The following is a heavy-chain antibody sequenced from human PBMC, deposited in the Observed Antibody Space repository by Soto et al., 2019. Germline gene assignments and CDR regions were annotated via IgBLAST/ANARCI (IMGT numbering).Heavy chain of an antibody. CDR1: GFTFSSYS. V-gene: IGHV3-21*01. D-gene: IGHD1-7*01. Sequence: PGGSLRLSCAASGFTFSSYSMNWVRQAPGKGLEWVSSISSSSSYIYYADSVKGRFTISRDNAKNSLYLQMNSLRAEDTAVYYCARGELLGYYYYYMDVWGQGTLVTVS. CDR3: ARGELLGYYYYYMDV. CDR2: ISSSSSYI. J-gene: IGHJ6*03.